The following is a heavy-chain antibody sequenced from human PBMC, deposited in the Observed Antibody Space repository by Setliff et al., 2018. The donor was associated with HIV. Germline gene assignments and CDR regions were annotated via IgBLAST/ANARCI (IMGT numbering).Heavy chain of an antibody. CDR3: ARGITALPLRHFDS. V-gene: IGHV4-34*01. CDR2: IYHSGNA. J-gene: IGHJ4*02. CDR1: GGSFRGYY. D-gene: IGHD1-20*01. Sequence: TLSLTCAVDGGSFRGYYWTWIRQPPGKGLEWIGEIYHSGNANYNPSLKSRVTMSIDTSKKQLSLKLASVTAADTAFYYCARGITALPLRHFDSWGQGTLVTVSS.